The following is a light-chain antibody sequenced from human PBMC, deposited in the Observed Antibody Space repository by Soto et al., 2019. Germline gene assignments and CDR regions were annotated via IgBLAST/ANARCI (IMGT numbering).Light chain of an antibody. CDR3: QQYGSSFL. J-gene: IGKJ2*01. CDR1: QSVSSSY. V-gene: IGKV3-20*01. CDR2: GAS. Sequence: EIVLTQSPGTLSLSPGERATLCCRASQSVSSSYLAWYQQKPGQAPRLLIYGASSRATGIPDRFSGSGSGTDFTLTISRLEPEDFAVYYCQQYGSSFLFGQGTKLEIK.